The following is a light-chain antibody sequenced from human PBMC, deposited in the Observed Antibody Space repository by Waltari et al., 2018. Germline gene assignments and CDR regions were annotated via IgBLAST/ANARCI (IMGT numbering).Light chain of an antibody. CDR1: SGVDVGNYR. CDR2: YKSDPDK. V-gene: IGLV5-45*01. CDR3: MMWDSSAYGV. J-gene: IGLJ3*02. Sequence: QAVLTQPASLSASPGASASLTCTLRSGVDVGNYRIYWYQQKPGSPPQFLLRYKSDPDKQQVVEVPSRFSGSKDASANAGIVRITGLQSEDEADYYCMMWDSSAYGVFGGGTKVTVL.